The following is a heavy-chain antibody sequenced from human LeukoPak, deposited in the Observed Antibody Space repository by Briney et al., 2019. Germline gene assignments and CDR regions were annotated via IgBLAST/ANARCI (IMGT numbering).Heavy chain of an antibody. CDR1: GYTFTGYY. V-gene: IGHV1-2*02. CDR3: ARVRRGAVAGTDY. J-gene: IGHJ4*02. Sequence: ASVKVSCKASGYTFTGYYVHWVRQAPGQGLEWMGWINPNSGGTNYAQKFQGRVTMTRDTSISTAYMELSRLRSDDTAVYYCARVRRGAVAGTDYWGQGTLVTVSS. CDR2: INPNSGGT. D-gene: IGHD6-19*01.